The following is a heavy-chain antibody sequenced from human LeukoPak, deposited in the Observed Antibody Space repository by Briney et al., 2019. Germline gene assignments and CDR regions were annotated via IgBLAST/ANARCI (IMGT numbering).Heavy chain of an antibody. D-gene: IGHD3-22*01. Sequence: GRSLRLSCTASGFTFRTYGFHWVRQAPGKGLEWVGVIWYDGSKKYYADSVKGRFTISRDDSKNTVYLEMNSLRAEDTAVYYCARMTYYYDSSGYPDAFDIWGQGTMVTVSS. CDR1: GFTFRTYG. J-gene: IGHJ3*02. CDR2: IWYDGSKK. CDR3: ARMTYYYDSSGYPDAFDI. V-gene: IGHV3-33*01.